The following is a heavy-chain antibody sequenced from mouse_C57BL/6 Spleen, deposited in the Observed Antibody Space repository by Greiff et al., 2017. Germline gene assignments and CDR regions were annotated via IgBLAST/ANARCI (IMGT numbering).Heavy chain of an antibody. J-gene: IGHJ2*01. CDR3: ARDALYYFYY. CDR2: ISDGGSYT. V-gene: IGHV5-4*01. CDR1: GFTFSSYA. Sequence: GKLVESGGGLVKPGGSLKLSCAASGFTFSSYAMSWVRQTPEKRLEWVATISDGGSYTYYPDNVKGRFTISRDNAKNNLYLQMSHLKSEDTAMYYCARDALYYFYYWGQGTTLPVSS.